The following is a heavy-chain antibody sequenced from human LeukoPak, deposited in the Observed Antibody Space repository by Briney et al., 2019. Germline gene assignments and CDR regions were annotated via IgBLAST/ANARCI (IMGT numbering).Heavy chain of an antibody. CDR3: ARDGDSNLDY. J-gene: IGHJ4*02. Sequence: ASVKVYCKASGYTFTSYYMHWVRQAPGQGLEWMGIINPSGGSTTYAQKFQGRVTMTRDTSTSTVYMELSSLRFEDTAVYYCARDGDSNLDYWGQGTLVTVSS. D-gene: IGHD4-11*01. CDR2: INPSGGST. V-gene: IGHV1-46*01. CDR1: GYTFTSYY.